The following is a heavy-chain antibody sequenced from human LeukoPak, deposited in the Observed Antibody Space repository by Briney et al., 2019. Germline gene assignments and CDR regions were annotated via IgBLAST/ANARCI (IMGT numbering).Heavy chain of an antibody. CDR2: LNADGNSI. D-gene: IGHD3-10*02. V-gene: IGHV3-74*01. CDR1: GFTFSNYW. CDR3: AELGITMIGGV. Sequence: PGGSPRLSCAASGFTFSNYWMHWVRQAPGKGLVWVSRLNADGNSITYADSVRGRFTISRDNAKNSLYLQMNSLRAEDTAVYYCAELGITMIGGVWGKGTTVTISS. J-gene: IGHJ6*04.